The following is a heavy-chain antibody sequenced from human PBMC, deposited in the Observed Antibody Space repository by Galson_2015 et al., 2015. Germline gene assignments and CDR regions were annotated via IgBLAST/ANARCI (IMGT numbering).Heavy chain of an antibody. CDR3: ARHGMQLWQKYYFDY. V-gene: IGHV3-66*02. J-gene: IGHJ4*02. CDR2: THPDGST. CDR1: GFTVSSNF. Sequence: SLRLSCAASGFTVSSNFMSWVRQAPGKGLEWVSITHPDGSTHYADSVKGRFTISRDNSMDTLYLQMNSLRAEDTAVYYCARHGMQLWQKYYFDYWGQGTLVTVSS. D-gene: IGHD5-18*01.